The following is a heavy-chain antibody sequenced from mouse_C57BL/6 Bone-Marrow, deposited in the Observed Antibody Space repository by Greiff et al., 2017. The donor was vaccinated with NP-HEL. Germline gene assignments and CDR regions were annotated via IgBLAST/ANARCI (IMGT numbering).Heavy chain of an antibody. CDR1: GYSFTSYY. CDR3: ATDDAMDY. Sequence: VKLQESGPELVKPGASVKISCKASGYSFTSYYIHWVKQRPGQGLEWIGWIYPGSGNTKYNEKFKGKATLTADTSSSTAYMQLSSLTSEDSAVYYCATDDAMDYWGQGTSVTVSS. J-gene: IGHJ4*01. CDR2: IYPGSGNT. V-gene: IGHV1-66*01.